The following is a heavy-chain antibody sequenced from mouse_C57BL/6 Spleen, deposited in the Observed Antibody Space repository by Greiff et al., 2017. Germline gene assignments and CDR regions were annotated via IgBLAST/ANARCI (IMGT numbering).Heavy chain of an antibody. Sequence: EVKLQESGPGLVKPSQSLSLTCSVTGYSITSGYYWNWIRQFPGNKLEWMGYISYDGSNNYNPSLKNRISITRDTSKNQFFLKLNSVTTEDTATYYCARYDGYYRIYAMDYWGQGTSVTVSS. J-gene: IGHJ4*01. CDR2: ISYDGSN. CDR1: GYSITSGYY. D-gene: IGHD2-3*01. CDR3: ARYDGYYRIYAMDY. V-gene: IGHV3-6*01.